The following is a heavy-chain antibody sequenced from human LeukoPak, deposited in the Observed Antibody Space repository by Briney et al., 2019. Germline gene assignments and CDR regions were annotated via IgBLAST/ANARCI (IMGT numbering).Heavy chain of an antibody. CDR3: ASTSPRGDSSGYYYVD. Sequence: SVKVSCKASGGTFSSYAISWVRQAPGQGLEWMGGITPIFGTANYAQKFQGRVTITTDESTSTAYMELSSLRSEDTAVYYCASTSPRGDSSGYYYVDWGQGTLVTVSS. J-gene: IGHJ4*02. CDR2: ITPIFGTA. CDR1: GGTFSSYA. V-gene: IGHV1-69*05. D-gene: IGHD3-22*01.